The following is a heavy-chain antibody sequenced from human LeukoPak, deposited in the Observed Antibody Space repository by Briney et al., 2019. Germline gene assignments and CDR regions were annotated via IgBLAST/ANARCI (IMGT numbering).Heavy chain of an antibody. Sequence: GESLKISCKGSGYSFTSYWIGWVRRMPGKGLEWMGIIYPGDSDTGYSPSFQGQVTISADKSISTAYLQWSSLKASDTAMYYCARLVGYSYGYIAGIDYWGQGTLVTVSS. J-gene: IGHJ4*02. D-gene: IGHD5-18*01. CDR2: IYPGDSDT. CDR3: ARLVGYSYGYIAGIDY. V-gene: IGHV5-51*01. CDR1: GYSFTSYW.